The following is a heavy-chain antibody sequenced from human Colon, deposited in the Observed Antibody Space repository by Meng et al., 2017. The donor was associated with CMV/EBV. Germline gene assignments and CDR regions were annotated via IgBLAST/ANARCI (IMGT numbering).Heavy chain of an antibody. CDR1: GFPVSANY. Sequence: GESLKISCAVSGFPVSANYMAWFRQAPGKGLEWVSIIYIGGTTTLYADSVRGRFSISTDNSKNTLYLQMSSLRDDDTAVYYCAREGYFRGFENWGQGTLVTVSS. J-gene: IGHJ1*01. V-gene: IGHV3-53*01. D-gene: IGHD1-1*01. CDR3: AREGYFRGFEN. CDR2: IYIGGTTT.